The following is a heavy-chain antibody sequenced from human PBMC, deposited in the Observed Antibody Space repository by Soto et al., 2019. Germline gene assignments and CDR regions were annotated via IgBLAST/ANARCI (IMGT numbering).Heavy chain of an antibody. CDR1: GFNFSTYS. J-gene: IGHJ3*02. V-gene: IGHV3-48*01. D-gene: IGHD2-15*01. CDR2: ISGSSTTI. Sequence: GSVRLSGAPSGFNFSTYSMNWDRQAQGKGLEWVSYISGSSTTIYYAASVKGRFTISRDNAMNSLYLQMNSLRAEDTAVYYCARRYCSGGRCSDAFDIWGQGTLVTVSS. CDR3: ARRYCSGGRCSDAFDI.